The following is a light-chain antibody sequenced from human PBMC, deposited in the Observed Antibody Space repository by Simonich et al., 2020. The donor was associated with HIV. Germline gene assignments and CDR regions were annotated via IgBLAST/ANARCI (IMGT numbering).Light chain of an antibody. Sequence: EIVMTQSPFTLSVSPGENATLSCRASHSVNSNLVWYQQKAGQAPRLLIHGASTWATGITGRFSGSGSGTEFTLTISSMQSEDFAVYYCQQYNKWPTFGGGTKVEIK. V-gene: IGKV3-15*01. CDR2: GAS. CDR1: HSVNSN. J-gene: IGKJ4*01. CDR3: QQYNKWPT.